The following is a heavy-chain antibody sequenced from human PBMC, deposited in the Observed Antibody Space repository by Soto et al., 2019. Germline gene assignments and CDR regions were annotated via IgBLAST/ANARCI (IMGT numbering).Heavy chain of an antibody. Sequence: QAQLVQSGAEVKKPGASVKVSCKASGYTFSSYGISWVRQAPGQGLEWLGWISPYNDDTNYEQKLQGRVTMTTDTSTRTAYMDLRSLRSDDTAVYYCARGGYYDSSGSRNYHYYGMDVWGQGTTVTVSS. CDR2: ISPYNDDT. CDR1: GYTFSSYG. CDR3: ARGGYYDSSGSRNYHYYGMDV. D-gene: IGHD3-22*01. J-gene: IGHJ6*02. V-gene: IGHV1-18*01.